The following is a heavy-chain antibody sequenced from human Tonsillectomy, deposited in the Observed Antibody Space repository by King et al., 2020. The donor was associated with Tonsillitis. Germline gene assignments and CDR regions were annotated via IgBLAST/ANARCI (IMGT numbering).Heavy chain of an antibody. CDR1: GFTFINYG. CDR3: AKERGVWLDYSMDV. J-gene: IGHJ6*02. Sequence: VQLVESGGGVVQPGRSLRLSCAASGFTFINYGMHWVRQAPGKGLEWVAVISYDGSNKYYADSVKGRLTISRDNSKPTLYLQMNSLRGEDTAVYYCAKERGVWLDYSMDVWGQGTTVTVSS. D-gene: IGHD5-18*01. V-gene: IGHV3-30*18. CDR2: ISYDGSNK.